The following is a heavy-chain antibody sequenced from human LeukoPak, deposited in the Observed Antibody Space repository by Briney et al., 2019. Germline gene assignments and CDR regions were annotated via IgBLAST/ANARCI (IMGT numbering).Heavy chain of an antibody. CDR1: GFTFSSYE. J-gene: IGHJ6*03. CDR2: ISSSGSTI. Sequence: PGGSLRLSCAASGFTFSSYEMNWVRQAPGKGLEWVSYISSSGSTIYYADSVKGRFTISRDNAKNSLYLQMNSLRAEDTAVYYCARVHRSYYYYYMDVWGKGTTVTVSS. V-gene: IGHV3-48*03. CDR3: ARVHRSYYYYYMDV.